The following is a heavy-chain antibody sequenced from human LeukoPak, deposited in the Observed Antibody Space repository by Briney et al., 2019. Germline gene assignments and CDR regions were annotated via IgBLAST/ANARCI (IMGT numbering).Heavy chain of an antibody. CDR1: GFTFSSYG. CDR3: AKGRYSYGSGAFDI. CDR2: IWYDGSNK. Sequence: PGRSLRLSCAAPGFTFSSYGMHWVRQAPGKGLEWVAVIWYDGSNKYYADSVKGRFTISRDNSKNTLYLQMNSLRAEDTAVYYCAKGRYSYGSGAFDIWGQGTVVTVSS. J-gene: IGHJ3*02. D-gene: IGHD5-18*01. V-gene: IGHV3-33*06.